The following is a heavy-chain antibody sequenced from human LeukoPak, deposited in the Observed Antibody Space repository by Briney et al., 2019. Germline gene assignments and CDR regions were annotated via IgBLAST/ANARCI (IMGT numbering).Heavy chain of an antibody. CDR3: AKEPHRYMGQFFDY. V-gene: IGHV3-23*01. J-gene: IGHJ4*02. D-gene: IGHD1-14*01. CDR1: GFTFSSCA. Sequence: GGSLRLSCAASGFTFSSCAMSWVRQAPGKGLEWVSAISGSGGNTYYADSVKGRFTISRDNSKNTLYLQMNSLRAEDTAVYYCAKEPHRYMGQFFDYWGQGTLVTVSS. CDR2: ISGSGGNT.